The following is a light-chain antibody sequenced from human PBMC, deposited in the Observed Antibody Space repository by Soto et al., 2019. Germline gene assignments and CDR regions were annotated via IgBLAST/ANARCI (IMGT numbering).Light chain of an antibody. CDR2: WAS. CDR1: QSVLYSSNNKNY. CDR3: QQYYSTPVT. Sequence: DIVITQSPDSLAVSLGERATINCKSSQSVLYSSNNKNYLAWYQQKPGQPPKLLIYWASTRESGVPDRFSGSESGTDFTLTISSLQAEDVAVYYCQQYYSTPVTFGGGTKVEI. J-gene: IGKJ4*01. V-gene: IGKV4-1*01.